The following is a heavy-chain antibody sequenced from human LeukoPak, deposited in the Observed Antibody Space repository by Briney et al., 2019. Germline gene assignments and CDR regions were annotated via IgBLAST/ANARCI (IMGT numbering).Heavy chain of an antibody. J-gene: IGHJ2*01. CDR2: INANTGNP. V-gene: IGHV7-4-1*02. CDR3: ARDFPARDWFFDL. Sequence: ASVKVSCKASGYTFTSYSMNWVRQAPGQGLEYMGWINANTGNPTYAQGFTGRFVFSLDTSVSTAYLQISGLEAEDTAVYYCARDFPARDWFFDLWGRGTLVTVSS. CDR1: GYTFTSYS.